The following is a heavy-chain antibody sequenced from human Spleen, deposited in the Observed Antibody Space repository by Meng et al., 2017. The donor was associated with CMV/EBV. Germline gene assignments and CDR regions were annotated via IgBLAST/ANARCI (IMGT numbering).Heavy chain of an antibody. Sequence: ASVKVSCKASGYTFTNYGISWVRRAPGHGLERMGWITTDNGNTNYARNLEDRVTMTADTSTSTAYMELMSLTPDDTAVYYCARDPRPECSSSTCSPAHWGQGTLVTVSS. J-gene: IGHJ4*02. V-gene: IGHV1-18*01. CDR1: GYTFTNYG. CDR3: ARDPRPECSSSTCSPAH. D-gene: IGHD2-2*01. CDR2: ITTDNGNT.